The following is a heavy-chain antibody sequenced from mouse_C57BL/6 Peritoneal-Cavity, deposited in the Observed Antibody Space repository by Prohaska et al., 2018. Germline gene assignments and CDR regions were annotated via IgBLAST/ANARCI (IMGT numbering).Heavy chain of an antibody. D-gene: IGHD2-1*01. CDR3: MRYGNYWYFDV. CDR1: GFTFSGLW. V-gene: IGHV11-2*01. J-gene: IGHJ1*03. Sequence: EVQLLETGGGLVQPGGSRGLSCEGSGFTFSGLWMSWVRQTPGKTLEWIGDINSDVSAINYAPSIKDRFTIFRDNDKSTLDLQMSNVRSEDTATYFCMRYGNYWYFDVWGTGTTVTVSS. CDR2: INSDVSAI.